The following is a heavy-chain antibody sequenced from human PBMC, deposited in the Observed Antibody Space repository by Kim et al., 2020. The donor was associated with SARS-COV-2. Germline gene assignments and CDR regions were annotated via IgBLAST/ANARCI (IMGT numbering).Heavy chain of an antibody. Sequence: GGSLRLSCAASGFTFDDYAMHWVRQAPGKGLEWVSLISGDGGSTYYADSVKGRFTISRDNSKNSLYLQMNSLRTEDTALYYCAKDIRQQLVPGYYYYGMDVWGQGTTVTVS. V-gene: IGHV3-43*02. CDR3: AKDIRQQLVPGYYYYGMDV. CDR2: ISGDGGST. CDR1: GFTFDDYA. J-gene: IGHJ6*02. D-gene: IGHD6-13*01.